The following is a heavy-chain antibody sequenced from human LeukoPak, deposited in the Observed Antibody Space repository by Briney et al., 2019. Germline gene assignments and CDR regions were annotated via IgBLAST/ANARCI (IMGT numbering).Heavy chain of an antibody. Sequence: WASVKVSCKASGYTFANYGISWVRQAPGQGLEWMGGIIPIFGTANYAQKFQGRVTITADESTSTAYMELSSLRSEDTAVYYCARDYNQGFYYGSGSYYNGAFDIWGQGTMVTVSS. CDR2: IIPIFGTA. J-gene: IGHJ3*02. V-gene: IGHV1-69*13. CDR3: ARDYNQGFYYGSGSYYNGAFDI. D-gene: IGHD3-10*01. CDR1: GYTFANYG.